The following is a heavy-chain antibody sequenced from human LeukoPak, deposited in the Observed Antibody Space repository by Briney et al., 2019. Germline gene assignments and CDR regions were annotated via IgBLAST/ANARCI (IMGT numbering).Heavy chain of an antibody. V-gene: IGHV3-23*01. CDR3: AARNYYDSHAFDI. CDR2: ISGSGGST. CDR1: GFTFSSYA. D-gene: IGHD3-22*01. Sequence: GGSPRLSCAASGFTFSSYAMSWVRQAAGKGLEWVSAISGSGGSTYYADSVKGRFTISRDNSKNTLYLQMNSLRAEDTAVYYCAARNYYDSHAFDIWGQGTMVTVSS. J-gene: IGHJ3*02.